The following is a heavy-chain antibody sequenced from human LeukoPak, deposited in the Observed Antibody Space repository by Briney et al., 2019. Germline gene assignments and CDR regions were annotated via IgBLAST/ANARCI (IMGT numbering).Heavy chain of an antibody. CDR2: MYYSRTT. D-gene: IGHD3-22*01. CDR3: ARLQYYYDSRGYVSYHLDY. Sequence: KTSETLTLTCTVSGGSISSSSYHWGRIRQPPGKGLEWIVWMYYSRTTYYNPSLNSLFTISVNTPKDQFSLKLSPVTDANPVVYFCARLQYYYDSRGYVSYHLDYWGQGTPVTVSS. CDR1: GGSISSSSYH. J-gene: IGHJ4*02. V-gene: IGHV4-39*01.